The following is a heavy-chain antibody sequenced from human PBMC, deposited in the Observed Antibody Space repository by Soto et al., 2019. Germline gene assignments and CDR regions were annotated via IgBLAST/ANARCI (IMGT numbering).Heavy chain of an antibody. Sequence: EAWRHSKSGSAGLTRTCNWSVSRHPPGKGLEWIGYIYYSGSTNYNPSLKSRVTISVDTSKNQFSLKLSSVTAADTAVYYCDGG. CDR2: IYYSGST. J-gene: IGHJ1*01. CDR3: D. CDR1: AGLTRTCN. V-gene: IGHV4-59*08.